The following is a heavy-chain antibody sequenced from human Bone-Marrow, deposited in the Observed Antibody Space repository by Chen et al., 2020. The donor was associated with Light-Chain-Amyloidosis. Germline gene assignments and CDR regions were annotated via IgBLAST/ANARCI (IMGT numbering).Heavy chain of an antibody. CDR1: GCTFSSFP. V-gene: IGHV1-69*01. D-gene: IGHD2-15*01. CDR2: VIPILDTP. Sequence: QVQLVQSGAEVKKPGSSVKVSCRTSGCTFSSFPIIWVRQAPGQGLEWVGGVIPILDTPTYAQKFQGRVTITADDSTSTAYMELRSLTSEDTAVYFCARVPRVLAAHALDIWDQGTIVSVSS. CDR3: ARVPRVLAAHALDI. J-gene: IGHJ3*02.